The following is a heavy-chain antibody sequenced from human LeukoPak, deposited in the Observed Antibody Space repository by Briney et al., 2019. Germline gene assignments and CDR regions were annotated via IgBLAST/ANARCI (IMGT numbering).Heavy chain of an antibody. J-gene: IGHJ5*02. Sequence: GGSLRLSCAASGFTFSNYWMSWVRQAPGKGLEWVANIKHDGTDKYYVDSVKGRFTISRDNAKNSLYLQMNSLRAEDAAVYYCARPLKYYYGSETYFWFDPWGQGTLATVSS. D-gene: IGHD3-10*01. CDR1: GFTFSNYW. V-gene: IGHV3-7*01. CDR2: IKHDGTDK. CDR3: ARPLKYYYGSETYFWFDP.